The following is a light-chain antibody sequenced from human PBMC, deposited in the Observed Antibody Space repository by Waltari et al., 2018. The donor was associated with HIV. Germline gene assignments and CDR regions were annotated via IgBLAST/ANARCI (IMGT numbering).Light chain of an antibody. Sequence: QSVLTQPPSASGTPGQRVAISCSGSSSNIGRNTVTWYQQLPGTAPKLLIYSNNQRPSGVPDRFSGSKSGTSASLAISGLQSEDEADYYCAAWDDSLNGYLFGTGTKVTVL. CDR1: SSNIGRNT. J-gene: IGLJ1*01. CDR2: SNN. CDR3: AAWDDSLNGYL. V-gene: IGLV1-44*01.